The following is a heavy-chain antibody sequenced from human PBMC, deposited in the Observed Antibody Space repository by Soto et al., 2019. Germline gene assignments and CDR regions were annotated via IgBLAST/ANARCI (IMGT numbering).Heavy chain of an antibody. Sequence: EVQLVESGGGLVKPGGSLRLSCAASGFTFSSYSMNWVRQAPGKGLEWVSSISSSSSYIYYADSVKGRFTISRDNAKNSLYLQMNSRGAEDTAVYYCAREIGDGYNPLYYFDYWGQGTLVTVSS. CDR2: ISSSSSYI. J-gene: IGHJ4*02. V-gene: IGHV3-21*01. CDR3: AREIGDGYNPLYYFDY. D-gene: IGHD5-12*01. CDR1: GFTFSSYS.